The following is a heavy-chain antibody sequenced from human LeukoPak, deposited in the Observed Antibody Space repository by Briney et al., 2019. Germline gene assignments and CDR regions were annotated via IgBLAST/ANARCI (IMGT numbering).Heavy chain of an antibody. CDR3: ARDRARYCSGGSCYMLGY. D-gene: IGHD2-15*01. CDR2: IYTSGST. CDR1: GGSISSYY. Sequence: SETLSLTCTVSGGSISSYYWSWIRQPAGKGLEWIGRIYTSGSTNYNPSLKSRVTMSVDTSKNQFSLKLSSVTAADTAVYYCARDRARYCSGGSCYMLGYWGQGTLVTVSS. V-gene: IGHV4-4*07. J-gene: IGHJ4*02.